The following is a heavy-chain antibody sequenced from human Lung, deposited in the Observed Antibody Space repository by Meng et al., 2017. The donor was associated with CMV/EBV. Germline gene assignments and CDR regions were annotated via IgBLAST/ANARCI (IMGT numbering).Heavy chain of an antibody. Sequence: GESLKISCAASGFTVSSNYMSWVRQAPGKGLEWVSVIYSGGSTYYADSVKGRFTISRDNSKDTLYLQMNSLRAEDTAVYNCARGSSREIWTQSVDYWGQGTLVTVSS. CDR1: GFTVSSNY. CDR3: ARGSSREIWTQSVDY. D-gene: IGHD2-2*01. CDR2: IYSGGST. J-gene: IGHJ4*02. V-gene: IGHV3-66*02.